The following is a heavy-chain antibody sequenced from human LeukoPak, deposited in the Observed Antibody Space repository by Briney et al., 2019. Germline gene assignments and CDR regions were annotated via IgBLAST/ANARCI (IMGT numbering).Heavy chain of an antibody. CDR2: IKEDGSEK. D-gene: IGHD3-22*01. CDR1: GFTFSYFW. CDR3: VREYYYSSSGYRALCY. J-gene: IGHJ4*02. V-gene: IGHV3-7*01. Sequence: PGGSLRLSCAAFGFTFSYFWMSWVRQAPGKGPEWVANIKEDGSEKYYVDSVKGRFTISRDNAKNSLYLQMSSLRAEDTAVYYCVREYYYSSSGYRALCYWGQGTLVTVSS.